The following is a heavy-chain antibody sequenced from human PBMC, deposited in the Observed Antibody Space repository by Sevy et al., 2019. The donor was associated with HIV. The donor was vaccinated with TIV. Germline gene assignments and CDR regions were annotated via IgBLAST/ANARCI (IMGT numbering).Heavy chain of an antibody. D-gene: IGHD3-22*01. CDR1: GYTFTGYY. Sequence: ASVKVSCKASGYTFTGYYMHWVRQAPGQGLEWMGWINPNSGGTNYAHKFQGRVTMTRDTSISTAYMELSRLRSDDTAVYYCARGVYYYDSSPLFDPWGQGTLVTVSS. V-gene: IGHV1-2*07. CDR2: INPNSGGT. J-gene: IGHJ5*02. CDR3: ARGVYYYDSSPLFDP.